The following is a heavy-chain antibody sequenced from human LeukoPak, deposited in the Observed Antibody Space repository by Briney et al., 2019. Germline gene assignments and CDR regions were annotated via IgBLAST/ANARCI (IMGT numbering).Heavy chain of an antibody. CDR3: ARDGIGYCSGDSCFDAFDI. D-gene: IGHD2-15*01. CDR2: INHSGST. J-gene: IGHJ3*02. V-gene: IGHV4-34*01. Sequence: SETLSLTCAVYGGSFSGYYWSWIRQPPGKGLEWIGEINHSGSTNYNPSLKSRVTISVATSKNQFSLKLNSVTAADTAVYYCARDGIGYCSGDSCFDAFDIWGQGTMVTVSS. CDR1: GGSFSGYY.